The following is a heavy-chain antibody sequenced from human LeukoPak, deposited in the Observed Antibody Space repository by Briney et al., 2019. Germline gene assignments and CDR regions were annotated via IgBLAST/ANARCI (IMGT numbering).Heavy chain of an antibody. Sequence: ASETLSLTCTVSGGSISSSSYYWGWIRQPPGKGLEWIGSIYYSGSTYYNPSLESRVTISVDTSKNQFSLKLSSVTAADTAVYYCARWAFSSWYGRVNDAFDIWGQGTMVTVSS. J-gene: IGHJ3*02. CDR3: ARWAFSSWYGRVNDAFDI. D-gene: IGHD6-13*01. CDR2: IYYSGST. CDR1: GGSISSSSYY. V-gene: IGHV4-39*01.